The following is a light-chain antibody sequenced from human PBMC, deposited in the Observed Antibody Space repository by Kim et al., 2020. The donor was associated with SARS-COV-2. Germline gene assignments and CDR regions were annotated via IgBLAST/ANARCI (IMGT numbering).Light chain of an antibody. J-gene: IGLJ1*01. CDR2: QDN. V-gene: IGLV3-1*01. CDR3: QAWDNTTLVF. CDR1: KLGDKY. Sequence: SYELTQPPSVSVSPGQTASITCSGDKLGDKYACWYQQKPGQSPVLVIYQDNKRPSGIPERFSGSNSGNTATLTISGTQAMDEADYYCQAWDNTTLVFFGT.